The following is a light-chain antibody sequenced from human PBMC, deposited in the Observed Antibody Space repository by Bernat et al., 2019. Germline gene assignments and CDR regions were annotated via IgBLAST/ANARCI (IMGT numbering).Light chain of an antibody. J-gene: IGKJ4*01. Sequence: EIVMTQSPATLSVSPGERATLSCRASQSVSNNLAWYQQKPGQAPRPLIYGASTRPTGSTDRFSGSGSGTEFSLIISSLLSEDFAVFYCQQYYAWPRTFGGGTKVEIK. CDR3: QQYYAWPRT. CDR2: GAS. V-gene: IGKV3-15*01. CDR1: QSVSNN.